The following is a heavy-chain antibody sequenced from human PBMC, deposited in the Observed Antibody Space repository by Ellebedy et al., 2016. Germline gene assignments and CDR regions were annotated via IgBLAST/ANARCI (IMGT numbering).Heavy chain of an antibody. Sequence: ASVKVSCXVSGYTLTELSMHWVRQAPGKGLEWMGGFDPEDGETIYAQKFQGRVTMTEDTSTDTAYMELSSVRSEDTAVYYCATSDGGDAFDIWGQGTMVTVSS. D-gene: IGHD3-16*01. CDR2: FDPEDGET. J-gene: IGHJ3*02. V-gene: IGHV1-24*01. CDR3: ATSDGGDAFDI. CDR1: GYTLTELS.